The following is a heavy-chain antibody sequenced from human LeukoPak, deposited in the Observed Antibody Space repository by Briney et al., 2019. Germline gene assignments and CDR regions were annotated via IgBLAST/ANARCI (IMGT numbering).Heavy chain of an antibody. Sequence: GGSLRLSCAASGFTFSDHWMRWVRQAPGKGLEWMALISYDGSSKYYADSVKGRFPISRDNSKNTLYLQMNSLRAEDTAVYYCAREGEYSGITSPPFFDYWGQGTLVTVSS. J-gene: IGHJ4*02. CDR3: AREGEYSGITSPPFFDY. CDR2: ISYDGSSK. CDR1: GFTFSDHW. V-gene: IGHV3-30-3*01. D-gene: IGHD1-26*01.